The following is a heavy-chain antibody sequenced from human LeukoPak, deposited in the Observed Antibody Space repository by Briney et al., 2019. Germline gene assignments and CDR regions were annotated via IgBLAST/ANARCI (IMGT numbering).Heavy chain of an antibody. CDR2: IYYSGST. D-gene: IGHD5-18*01. J-gene: IGHJ4*02. V-gene: IGHV4-59*01. CDR1: GGSISSYY. Sequence: SETLSLTCTVSGGSISSYYWSWIRQPPGKGLEWIGYIYYSGSTNYNPSLKSQVTISVDTPKNQFSLKLSSVTAADTAVYYCARGYSYGHPFDYWGQGTLVTVSS. CDR3: ARGYSYGHPFDY.